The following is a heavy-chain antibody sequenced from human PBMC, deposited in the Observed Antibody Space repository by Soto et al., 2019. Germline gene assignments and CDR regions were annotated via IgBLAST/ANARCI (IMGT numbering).Heavy chain of an antibody. Sequence: GGSLRLSCAASGFTFSSYSMNWVRQAPGKGLEWVSYISSSSSTIYYADSVKGRFTISRDNAKNSLYLQMNSLRAEDTAVYYCARDPSRYYYDSSGSRPYFDYWGQGTLVTVSS. CDR2: ISSSSSTI. CDR3: ARDPSRYYYDSSGSRPYFDY. CDR1: GFTFSSYS. J-gene: IGHJ4*02. D-gene: IGHD3-22*01. V-gene: IGHV3-48*01.